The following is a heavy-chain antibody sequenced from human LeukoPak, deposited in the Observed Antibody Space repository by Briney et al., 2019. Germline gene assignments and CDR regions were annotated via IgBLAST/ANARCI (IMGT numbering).Heavy chain of an antibody. CDR1: GFTFSSYS. V-gene: IGHV3-21*01. CDR2: ISSSSSYI. J-gene: IGHJ4*02. CDR3: AKVGVLAGSKYLDY. D-gene: IGHD3-10*01. Sequence: GGSLRLSCAASGFTFSSYSMNWVRQAPGKGLEWVSLISSSSSYIYYVDSVKGRFTISRDNAKNSLYLQMNSLRAEDTAVYYCAKVGVLAGSKYLDYWGQGTLVTVSS.